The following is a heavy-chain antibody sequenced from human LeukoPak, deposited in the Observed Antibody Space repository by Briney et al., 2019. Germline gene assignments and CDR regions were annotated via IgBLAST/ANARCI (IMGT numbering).Heavy chain of an antibody. Sequence: ASVKVSCKASGYTFTGYYMHWVRQAPGQGLEWMGWINPNSGGTKYAQKFQGRVTMTRDMSISTAYMELSRLRSDDTAVYYCARGRSGELTWAFTPDSWGQGTLVTVSS. V-gene: IGHV1-2*02. CDR1: GYTFTGYY. CDR2: INPNSGGT. CDR3: ARGRSGELTWAFTPDS. J-gene: IGHJ4*02. D-gene: IGHD3-10*01.